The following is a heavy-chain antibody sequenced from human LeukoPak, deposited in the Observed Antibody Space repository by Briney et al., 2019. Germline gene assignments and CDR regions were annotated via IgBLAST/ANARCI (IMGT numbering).Heavy chain of an antibody. CDR2: ISISGGST. CDR3: ANEIRPNDH. J-gene: IGHJ4*02. V-gene: IGHV3-23*01. CDR1: GFTFSSHA. Sequence: GGSLRLSCAASGFTFSSHAMSWVRQAPGKGLEWVSAISISGGSTYYADSVKGRFTISRDNSKNTLYLQMNSLRPEDTAVYYCANEIRPNDHWGQGTLVTVSS. D-gene: IGHD4-17*01.